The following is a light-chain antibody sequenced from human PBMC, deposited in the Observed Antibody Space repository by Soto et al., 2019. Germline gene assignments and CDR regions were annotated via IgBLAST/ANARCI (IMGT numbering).Light chain of an antibody. CDR3: QSYDSSLSGFYV. CDR2: GNS. CDR1: RSNIGADYD. J-gene: IGLJ1*01. V-gene: IGLV1-40*01. Sequence: QSVLTQPPSVSGAPGQRVTISCTGSRSNIGADYDVHWDQQLPGTAPKLLLYGNSNRPSGVPDRFSGSKSGTSASLAITGLQAEDEADYYCQSYDSSLSGFYVFGTGTKLTVL.